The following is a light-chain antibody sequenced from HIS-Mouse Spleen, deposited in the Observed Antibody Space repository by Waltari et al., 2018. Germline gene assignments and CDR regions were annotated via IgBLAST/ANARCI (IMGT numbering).Light chain of an antibody. CDR2: DVS. CDR1: SSDVGGYHY. V-gene: IGLV2-11*01. Sequence: QSALTQPRSVSGSPGQSVTISCTRTSSDVGGYHYVHWYQQHPGKAPKLMIYDVSKRPSGVPDRFSGSKSGNTASLTISGLQAEDEADYYCCSYAGSYTWVFGGGTKLTVL. J-gene: IGLJ3*02. CDR3: CSYAGSYTWV.